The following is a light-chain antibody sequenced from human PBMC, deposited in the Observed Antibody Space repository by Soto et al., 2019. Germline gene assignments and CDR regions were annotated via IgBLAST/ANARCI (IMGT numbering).Light chain of an antibody. CDR2: GAS. CDR1: QNVNSNF. V-gene: IGKV3-20*01. J-gene: IGKJ1*01. Sequence: EIVLTQSPGTLSLSPGERATLSCRASQNVNSNFLAWYQQKPGQAPRLLISGASNRATGIPDRFSGSGSGTDFTLTISRLEPEDFAVYYCQQYGTSPRTFGQGTRV. CDR3: QQYGTSPRT.